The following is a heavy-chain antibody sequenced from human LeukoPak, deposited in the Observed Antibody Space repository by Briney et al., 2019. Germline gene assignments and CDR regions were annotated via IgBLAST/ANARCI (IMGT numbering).Heavy chain of an antibody. CDR3: AKDDDWGRYKH. Sequence: GGSLRLSCAGSGFSFSSHGMNWVRQAPGKGLEWVSGISPSGDITYYTDSVRGRFTISRDNFKNTLSLQVNGLRAEDTAMYYCAKDDDWGRYKHWGQGTLVTVSS. CDR1: GFSFSSHG. CDR2: ISPSGDIT. D-gene: IGHD3-16*01. J-gene: IGHJ1*01. V-gene: IGHV3-23*01.